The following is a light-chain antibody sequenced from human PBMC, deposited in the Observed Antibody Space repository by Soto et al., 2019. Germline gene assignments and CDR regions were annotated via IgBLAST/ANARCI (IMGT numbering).Light chain of an antibody. Sequence: QSALTQPASVSGSPGQSITISCTGTSSDVGGYNYVSWYQQHPGKAPKLMIYDVSNRPSGVSNRFSGSKSGNTASLTISGLQAEDEADYYCSSYTSSSRDFGGRTKLTVL. CDR3: SSYTSSSRD. CDR1: SSDVGGYNY. V-gene: IGLV2-14*01. CDR2: DVS. J-gene: IGLJ2*01.